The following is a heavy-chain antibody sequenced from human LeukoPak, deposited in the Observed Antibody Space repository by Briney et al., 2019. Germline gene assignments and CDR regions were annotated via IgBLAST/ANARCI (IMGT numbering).Heavy chain of an antibody. J-gene: IGHJ6*02. Sequence: SETLSLTCTVSGGSISSYYWSWIRQPPGKGLEWIGYIYYSGSTNYNPSLKSRVTISVDTSKNQFSLQLSSVTAADTAVYYCARVSAATYGMDVWGQGTTVTVSS. CDR1: GGSISSYY. V-gene: IGHV4-59*01. CDR3: ARVSAATYGMDV. D-gene: IGHD6-25*01. CDR2: IYYSGST.